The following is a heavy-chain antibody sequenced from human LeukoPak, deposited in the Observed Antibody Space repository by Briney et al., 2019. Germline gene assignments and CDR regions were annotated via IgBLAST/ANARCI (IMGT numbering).Heavy chain of an antibody. CDR3: ARRGRWEIRGFFDY. D-gene: IGHD1-26*01. V-gene: IGHV4-59*08. Sequence: SETLSLTCTVSGVSISSYYWSWIRQPPGKGLEWIGYIYYSGSTNYNPSLKSRVTISVDTSKNQFSLKLSSVTAADTAVYYCARRGRWEIRGFFDYWGQGTLVTVSS. CDR2: IYYSGST. CDR1: GVSISSYY. J-gene: IGHJ4*02.